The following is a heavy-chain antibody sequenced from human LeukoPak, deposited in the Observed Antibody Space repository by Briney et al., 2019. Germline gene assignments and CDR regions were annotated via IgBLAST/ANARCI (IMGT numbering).Heavy chain of an antibody. CDR1: GYTFTSYY. CDR3: ARGNGGAARPDYFDY. D-gene: IGHD6-6*01. J-gene: IGHJ4*02. CDR2: INPSGGST. Sequence: ASVKVSCKASGYTFTSYYMHWVRQAPGQGLEWMGIINPSGGSTSYTQKFQGRVTMTRDMSTSTVYMELSSLRSEDTAVYYCARGNGGAARPDYFDYWGQGTLVTVSS. V-gene: IGHV1-46*01.